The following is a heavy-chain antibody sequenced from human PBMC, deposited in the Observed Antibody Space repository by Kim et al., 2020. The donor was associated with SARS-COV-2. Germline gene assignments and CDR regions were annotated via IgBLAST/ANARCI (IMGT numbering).Heavy chain of an antibody. D-gene: IGHD5-12*01. V-gene: IGHV7-4-1*02. J-gene: IGHJ6*02. Sequence: ASVKVSCKASGYTFTSYAMNWVRQAPGQGLEWMGWINTNTGNPTYAQGFTGRFVFSLYTSVSTAYLQISSLKAEDTAVYYCARDLSWRWLQLTDPGYYYYGMDVWGQGTTVTVSS. CDR1: GYTFTSYA. CDR2: INTNTGNP. CDR3: ARDLSWRWLQLTDPGYYYYGMDV.